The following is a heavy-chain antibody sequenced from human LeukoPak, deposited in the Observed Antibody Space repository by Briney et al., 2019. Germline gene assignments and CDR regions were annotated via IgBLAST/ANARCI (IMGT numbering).Heavy chain of an antibody. CDR1: GFTFNSYA. V-gene: IGHV3-23*01. CDR3: AKGSRGSYDY. Sequence: PGGSLRLSCAASGFTFNSYAMTWVRQAPEKGQEWVSSIIDSGISTYYGDSVKGRFTISRDNSKNTVHLQMNSLRAEDTAVYYCAKGSRGSYDYWGQGTLVTVSS. CDR2: IIDSGIST. J-gene: IGHJ4*02. D-gene: IGHD1-26*01.